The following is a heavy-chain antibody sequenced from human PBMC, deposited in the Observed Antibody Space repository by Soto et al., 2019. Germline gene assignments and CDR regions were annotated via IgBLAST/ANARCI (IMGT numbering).Heavy chain of an antibody. CDR1: GFTFSSYW. D-gene: IGHD5-18*01. Sequence: EVQLVESGGGLVQPGGSLRLSCAGSGFTFSSYWMHWVRQAPGKGLVWVSRMKSDGSSTSYADSVKVRFTISRDNAENTLYLQMTSLSAEDTAVYYCERGIPNFSATDVWGQGTSVTVSS. J-gene: IGHJ6*02. CDR2: MKSDGSST. CDR3: ERGIPNFSATDV. V-gene: IGHV3-74*01.